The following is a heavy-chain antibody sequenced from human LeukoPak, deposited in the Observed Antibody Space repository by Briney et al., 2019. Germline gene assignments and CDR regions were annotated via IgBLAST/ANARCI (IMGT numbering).Heavy chain of an antibody. V-gene: IGHV4-39*07. CDR1: GGSISSSRYY. D-gene: IGHD4-17*01. Sequence: SETLSLICTVSGGSISSSRYYWGWIRQPPGKGLEWIGSIFYSGSTYYNPSLKSRVTISVDMSKNQFSLKLSSVTAADTAVYYCARDKWGTVPRSYWYFDLWGRGTLVTVSS. J-gene: IGHJ2*01. CDR3: ARDKWGTVPRSYWYFDL. CDR2: IFYSGST.